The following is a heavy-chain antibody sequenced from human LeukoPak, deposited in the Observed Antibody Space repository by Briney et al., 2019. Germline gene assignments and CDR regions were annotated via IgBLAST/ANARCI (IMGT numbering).Heavy chain of an antibody. CDR3: ATIQLPYYFDY. D-gene: IGHD5-18*01. CDR1: GFTVSSNY. V-gene: IGHV3-53*01. J-gene: IGHJ4*02. Sequence: GGSLRLSCAASGFTVSSNYMSWVRQAPGKGLEWVSVIYSGGSTYYADSVKGRFTISRDNSKNTLYLQMNSLRAEDTAVYYCATIQLPYYFDYWGQGTLVTASS. CDR2: IYSGGST.